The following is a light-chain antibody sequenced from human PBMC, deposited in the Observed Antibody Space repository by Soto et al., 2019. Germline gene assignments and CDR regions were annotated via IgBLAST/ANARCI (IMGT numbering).Light chain of an antibody. V-gene: IGLV1-44*01. J-gene: IGLJ3*02. CDR3: AAWDDSLNGPL. CDR2: SND. Sequence: QSVLTQPPSASGTPGQRVTISCSGRSSNIGSNTVNWYQQLPGKAPKLLIYSNDQRPSGVPDRYSGSKSGTSASLAVSGLQSEDEADYYCAAWDDSLNGPLFGGGT. CDR1: SSNIGSNT.